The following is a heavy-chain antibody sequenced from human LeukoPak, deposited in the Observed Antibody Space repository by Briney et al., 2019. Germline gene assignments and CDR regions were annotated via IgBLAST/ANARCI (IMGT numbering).Heavy chain of an antibody. CDR1: GFTFSSYC. J-gene: IGHJ4*02. CDR3: ARWMSTVTSLGYCFDY. CDR2: ISSSSSYI. V-gene: IGHV3-21*01. Sequence: PGGSLRLSCAASGFTFSSYCMNWVRQAPEKGLEWVSSISSSSSYIYYADSVKGRFTISRDNAKNSLYLQMNSLRAEDTAVYYCARWMSTVTSLGYCFDYWGQGTLVTVSS. D-gene: IGHD4-17*01.